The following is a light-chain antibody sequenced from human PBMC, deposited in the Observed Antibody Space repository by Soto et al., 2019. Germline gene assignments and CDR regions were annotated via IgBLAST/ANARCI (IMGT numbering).Light chain of an antibody. CDR1: QGINNY. CDR2: DAS. Sequence: DIPLTQSPSSLSASVVDRVTITCQASQGINNYLNWYQQKSGKPPKLLIYDASNLEAGVPSRFRGSGSGTDFILSISSLQPDDVATYYCQQYESLPPRFGPGTTVEIK. V-gene: IGKV1-33*01. J-gene: IGKJ3*01. CDR3: QQYESLPPR.